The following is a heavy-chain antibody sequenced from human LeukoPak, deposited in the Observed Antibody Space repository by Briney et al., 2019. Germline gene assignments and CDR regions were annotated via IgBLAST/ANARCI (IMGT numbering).Heavy chain of an antibody. CDR2: INPNTGDT. CDR3: ARGARITMIVVVPNWFDP. D-gene: IGHD3-22*01. J-gene: IGHJ5*02. Sequence: ASVKVSCKASGYTFTGYYMHWVRQAPGQGLEWMGWINPNTGDTNYAQKFQGRVTMTRDTSISTAYMELSRLTSDDTAVYYCARGARITMIVVVPNWFDPWGQGTLVTVSS. V-gene: IGHV1-2*02. CDR1: GYTFTGYY.